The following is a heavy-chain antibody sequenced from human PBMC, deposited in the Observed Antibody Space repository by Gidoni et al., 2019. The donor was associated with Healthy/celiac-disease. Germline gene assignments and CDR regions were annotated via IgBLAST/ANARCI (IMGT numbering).Heavy chain of an antibody. Sequence: EVQLLESGGGLVQPGGSLRLSWAASGFTFSSYDMRWVRQAPGKGLEWVSAISGSGWSTYYADSVKGRFTISRDNSKNTLYLQMNSLRAEDTAVYYCAKASSSPTYYYYYGMDVWGQGTTVTVSS. V-gene: IGHV3-23*01. D-gene: IGHD6-6*01. CDR1: GFTFSSYD. CDR2: ISGSGWST. CDR3: AKASSSPTYYYYYGMDV. J-gene: IGHJ6*02.